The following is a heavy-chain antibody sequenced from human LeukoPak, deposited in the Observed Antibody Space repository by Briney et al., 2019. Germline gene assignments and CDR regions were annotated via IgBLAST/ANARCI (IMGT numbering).Heavy chain of an antibody. CDR3: ARDWGRGDSKYLDF. CDR2: ISNDGSKK. Sequence: GGSLRLSCAASGFTFNNYGMHWVCQAPGKGLECVALISNDGSKKYYAGSAKGRFTISRDNSRNTVFLEMNSLRGDDTAVYFCARDWGRGDSKYLDFWGQGILVTVSS. J-gene: IGHJ4*02. CDR1: GFTFNNYG. V-gene: IGHV3-30*03. D-gene: IGHD4-17*01.